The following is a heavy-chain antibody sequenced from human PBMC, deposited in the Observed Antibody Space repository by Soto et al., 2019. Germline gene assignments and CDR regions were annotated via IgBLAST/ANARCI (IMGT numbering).Heavy chain of an antibody. J-gene: IGHJ6*02. Sequence: QVQLQQWGAGLLKPSETLSLTCAVYGGSFSGYYWSWIRQPPGKGLEWIGEINHSGRTNYNPSLKSRVTISVDTSKTPFSLKLSSVTAADTAVYYCARASSYCSSTSCSPQCYYYYGMDVWGQGTTVTVSS. CDR2: INHSGRT. V-gene: IGHV4-34*01. CDR1: GGSFSGYY. D-gene: IGHD2-2*01. CDR3: ARASSYCSSTSCSPQCYYYYGMDV.